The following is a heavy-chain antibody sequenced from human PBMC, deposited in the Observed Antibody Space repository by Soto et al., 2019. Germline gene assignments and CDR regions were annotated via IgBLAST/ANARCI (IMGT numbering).Heavy chain of an antibody. J-gene: IGHJ6*02. CDR1: GGTFSSYA. CDR3: ARDSGFWSGYYPDSYYGMDV. D-gene: IGHD3-3*01. Sequence: ASVKVSCKASGGTFSSYAISWVRQAPGQGLEWMGGIIPIFGTANYAQKFQGRVTITADESTSTAYMELSSLRSEDTAVYYCARDSGFWSGYYPDSYYGMDVWGQGTTVTVSS. V-gene: IGHV1-69*13. CDR2: IIPIFGTA.